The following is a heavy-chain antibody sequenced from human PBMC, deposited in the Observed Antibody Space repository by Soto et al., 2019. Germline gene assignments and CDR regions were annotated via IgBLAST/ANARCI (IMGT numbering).Heavy chain of an antibody. D-gene: IGHD6-13*01. J-gene: IGHJ4*02. CDR3: ARGLPGYSSSWYGPALEY. CDR2: IYYSGST. Sequence: TLCLTCTVSGGAISSGGYYWSSIRQHPGKGLEWIGYIYYSGSTYYNPSLKSRVTISVDTSKNQFSLKLSSVTAADTAVYYCARGLPGYSSSWYGPALEYWGQGTPVTVSS. CDR1: GGAISSGGYY. V-gene: IGHV4-31*03.